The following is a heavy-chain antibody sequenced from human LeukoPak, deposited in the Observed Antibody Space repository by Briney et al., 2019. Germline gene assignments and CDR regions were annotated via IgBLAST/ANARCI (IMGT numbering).Heavy chain of an antibody. CDR2: IYTSGST. D-gene: IGHD5-24*01. Sequence: SQTLSLTCTVSGGSISSGSYYWSWIRQPAGRGLEWIERIYTSGSTNYNPSLKSRVTISVDTSKNQFSLKLSSVTAADTAVYYCASGYGSKDYWGQGTLVTVSS. J-gene: IGHJ4*02. CDR3: ASGYGSKDY. CDR1: GGSISSGSYY. V-gene: IGHV4-61*02.